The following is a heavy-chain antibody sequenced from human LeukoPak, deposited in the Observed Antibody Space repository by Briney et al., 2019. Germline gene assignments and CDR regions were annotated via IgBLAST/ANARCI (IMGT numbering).Heavy chain of an antibody. CDR3: ARGGAYNWNDVVCWFDP. Sequence: PSETLSLTCAVYGGSFSGYYWSWIRQPPGKGLEWIGSIYYSGSTYYNPSLKSRVTISVDTSKNQFSLKLNSVTAADTAVYYCARGGAYNWNDVVCWFDPWGQGTLVTVSS. V-gene: IGHV4-34*01. CDR2: IYYSGST. CDR1: GGSFSGYY. D-gene: IGHD1-20*01. J-gene: IGHJ5*02.